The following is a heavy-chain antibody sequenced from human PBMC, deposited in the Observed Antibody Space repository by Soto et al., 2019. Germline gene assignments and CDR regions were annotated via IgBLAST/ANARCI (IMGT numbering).Heavy chain of an antibody. J-gene: IGHJ2*01. V-gene: IGHV1-8*01. Sequence: GASVELSWKASGYTFASYYMSWVQHATGQGLEWMGWMNPNSGNTGYAQKFQGRVTMTRNTSISTAYMELSSLGSEDTAVYYCARRGIVPAAYYYYYYFDLWGRGTLVTVS. CDR1: GYTFASYY. D-gene: IGHD2-2*01. CDR3: ARRGIVPAAYYYYYYFDL. CDR2: MNPNSGNT.